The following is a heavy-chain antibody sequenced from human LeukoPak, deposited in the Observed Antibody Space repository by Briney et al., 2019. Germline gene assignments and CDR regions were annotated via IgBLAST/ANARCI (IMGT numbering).Heavy chain of an antibody. Sequence: SETLSLTCTVSGGSISGYYWSWIRQPTGKGLEWIGRIYTSGSTNYNPSLKSRVTMSVDTSKNQFSLKLSSVTAADTAVYYCARGAGSGSYYAYWGQGTLVTVSS. CDR2: IYTSGST. CDR3: ARGAGSGSYYAY. D-gene: IGHD3-10*01. J-gene: IGHJ4*02. CDR1: GGSISGYY. V-gene: IGHV4-4*07.